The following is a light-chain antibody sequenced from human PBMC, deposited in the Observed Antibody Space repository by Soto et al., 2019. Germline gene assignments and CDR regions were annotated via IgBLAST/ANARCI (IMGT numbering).Light chain of an antibody. CDR2: EGS. J-gene: IGLJ1*01. Sequence: SVLTQPASGSGSPGQSITISCTGTSSDVGSYNLVSWYQQHPGKAPKLMIYEGSKRPSGVSNRFSGSKSGNTASLTISGLQAEDEADYYCCSYAGSSTPYVFGTGTKVTVL. V-gene: IGLV2-23*01. CDR1: SSDVGSYNL. CDR3: CSYAGSSTPYV.